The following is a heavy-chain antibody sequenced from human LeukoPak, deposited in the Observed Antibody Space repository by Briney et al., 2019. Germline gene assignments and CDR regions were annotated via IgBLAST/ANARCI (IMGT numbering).Heavy chain of an antibody. V-gene: IGHV3-23*01. D-gene: IGHD2-15*01. CDR1: GFTFSSYA. CDR2: ISGSTGST. Sequence: GGSLRLSCAASGFTFSSYAISWVRQTPGRGLEWVSGISGSTGSTYYVDSVKGRFTISRDNSKNTLYLQMNSLRAEDTAVYYCAKQKGVSWYSEEDYWGQGTLVTVSS. J-gene: IGHJ4*02. CDR3: AKQKGVSWYSEEDY.